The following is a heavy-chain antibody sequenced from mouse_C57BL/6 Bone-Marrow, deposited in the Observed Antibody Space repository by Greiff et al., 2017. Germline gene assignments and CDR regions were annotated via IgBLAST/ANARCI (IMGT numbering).Heavy chain of an antibody. J-gene: IGHJ3*01. V-gene: IGHV3-6*01. D-gene: IGHD1-1*01. CDR2: ISYDGSN. Sequence: EVQLQQSGPGLVKPSQSLSLTCSVTGYSITSGYYWNWIRQFPGNKLEWMGYISYDGSNNYNPSLKNRISITRDTSKNTFFLKLNSVTTEDTATYYCARGSYGSAWFAYWGQGTLVTVSA. CDR1: GYSITSGYY. CDR3: ARGSYGSAWFAY.